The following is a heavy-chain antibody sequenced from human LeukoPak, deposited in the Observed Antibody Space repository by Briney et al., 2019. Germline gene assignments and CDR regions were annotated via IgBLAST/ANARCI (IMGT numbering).Heavy chain of an antibody. CDR1: GFTFSSYW. D-gene: IGHD2-2*01. CDR2: IKQDGSEK. Sequence: GGSLRLSCAASGFTFSSYWMSWVRQAPGKGLEWVANIKQDGSEKYYVDSVKGRFTISRDNAKNSLYLQMNSLRAEDTAVYYCARGHSNCSPTSCYFPSDYWGQGTLVTVSS. CDR3: ARGHSNCSPTSCYFPSDY. V-gene: IGHV3-7*03. J-gene: IGHJ4*02.